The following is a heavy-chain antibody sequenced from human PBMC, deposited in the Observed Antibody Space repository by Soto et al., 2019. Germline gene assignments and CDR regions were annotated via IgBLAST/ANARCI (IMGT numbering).Heavy chain of an antibody. CDR2: IYYLGNT. D-gene: IGHD3-10*01. J-gene: IGHJ6*03. CDR3: ARTMVGYYYYYYRDV. CDR1: GGSISSSSSY. Sequence: SETLSLTCTVSGGSISSSSSYWGWIRQPPGKGLEWVGSIYYLGNTYYNPSLGSRVTISVDTSKNQFSLKLRSVTAADTAVYYCARTMVGYYYYYYRDVWGKGTTVTVSS. V-gene: IGHV4-39*01.